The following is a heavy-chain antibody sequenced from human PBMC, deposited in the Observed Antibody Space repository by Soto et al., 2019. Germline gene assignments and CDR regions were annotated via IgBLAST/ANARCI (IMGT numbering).Heavy chain of an antibody. CDR2: ISAYNGNT. CDR1: GYTFTSYG. J-gene: IGHJ4*02. D-gene: IGHD3-3*01. Sequence: ASVNVSCKASGYTFTSYGISWVRQAPGQGLEWMGWISAYNGNTNYAQKLQGRVTMTTDTSTSTAYMELRSLRSDDTAVYYCARFQPSYDFWSGSTNTFDYWGQGTLVTVSS. V-gene: IGHV1-18*01. CDR3: ARFQPSYDFWSGSTNTFDY.